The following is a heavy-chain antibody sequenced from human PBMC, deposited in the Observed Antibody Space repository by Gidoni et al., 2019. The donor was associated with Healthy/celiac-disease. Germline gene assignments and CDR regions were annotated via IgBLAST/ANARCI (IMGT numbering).Heavy chain of an antibody. CDR3: AKAVVPFGELTNYYYGMDV. CDR2: ISGSGGST. D-gene: IGHD3-10*01. CDR1: GFTFSSYA. Sequence: EVQLLESGGGLVQPGGSLRLSCAASGFTFSSYAMSWVRQAPGKGLEWVSAISGSGGSTYYADSVKGRFTISRDNSKNTLYLQMNSLRAEDTAVYYCAKAVVPFGELTNYYYGMDVWGQGTTVTVSS. J-gene: IGHJ6*02. V-gene: IGHV3-23*01.